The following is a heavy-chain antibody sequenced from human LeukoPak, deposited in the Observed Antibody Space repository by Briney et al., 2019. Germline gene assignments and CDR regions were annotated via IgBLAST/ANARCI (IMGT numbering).Heavy chain of an antibody. CDR2: ISAYNGNT. Sequence: GASVKVSCKASGYTFTSYGISWVRQAPGQGLEWMGWISAYNGNTNYAQKLQGRVTMTTDTSTSTAYMELRSLRSDDTAVYYCARVGLRDSSSSFPGDDDYWGQGTLVTVSS. CDR1: GYTFTSYG. J-gene: IGHJ4*02. D-gene: IGHD6-13*01. CDR3: ARVGLRDSSSSFPGDDDY. V-gene: IGHV1-18*01.